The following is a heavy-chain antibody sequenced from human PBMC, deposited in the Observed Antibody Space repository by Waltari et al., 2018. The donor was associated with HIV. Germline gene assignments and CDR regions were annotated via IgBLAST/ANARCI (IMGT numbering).Heavy chain of an antibody. CDR3: ARPLTTYYDSSGYFY. Sequence: QVHLQESGPGLGKSSETLSLTCAVSGCPISSSDYSWGWIRPPPGKGLEWIGSILHSGSTYYNPSLKSRVTISVDTSKNHFSLKLSSVTAADTAVYYCARPLTTYYDSSGYFYWGQGTLVTISS. J-gene: IGHJ4*02. V-gene: IGHV4-39*02. CDR1: GCPISSSDYS. CDR2: ILHSGST. D-gene: IGHD3-22*01.